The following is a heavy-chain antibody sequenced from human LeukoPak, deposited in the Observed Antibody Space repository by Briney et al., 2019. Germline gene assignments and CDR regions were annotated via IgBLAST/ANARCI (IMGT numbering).Heavy chain of an antibody. CDR3: AKMKSEYSSGWADY. CDR2: ISGSGGST. V-gene: IGHV3-23*01. Sequence: GGSLRLSCAASGFTFSSYAMSWVRQAPGKGLEWVSFISGSGGSTYYADSEKGRFTISRDNSKNTLYLQMNSLRAEDTAVYYCAKMKSEYSSGWADYWGQGTLVTVSS. CDR1: GFTFSSYA. J-gene: IGHJ4*02. D-gene: IGHD6-19*01.